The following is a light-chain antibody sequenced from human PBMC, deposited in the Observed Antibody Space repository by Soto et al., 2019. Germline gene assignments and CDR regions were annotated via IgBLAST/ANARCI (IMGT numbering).Light chain of an antibody. CDR2: DVS. CDR3: SLYTSENTYV. J-gene: IGLJ1*01. Sequence: QSVLTQPRSVSGSPGQSVTISCTGTSSDVGGYNYVSWYQQHPGKAPKLMIYDVSKWPSGVPDRFSGSKSGNTASLTISGLQAADEADYYCSLYTSENTYVFGTGTKLTVL. CDR1: SSDVGGYNY. V-gene: IGLV2-11*01.